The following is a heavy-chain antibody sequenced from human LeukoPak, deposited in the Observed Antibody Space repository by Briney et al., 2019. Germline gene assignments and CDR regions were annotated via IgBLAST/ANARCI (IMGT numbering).Heavy chain of an antibody. CDR1: GGSITSGTYY. CDR2: IYSSGDT. CDR3: ARSGGTTYRADVFDI. J-gene: IGHJ3*02. D-gene: IGHD1-1*01. Sequence: TSETLSLTCTVSGGSITSGTYYWTWIRHHPGKGLEWIGYIYSSGDTQYNPSLRSRVTMSVDTSKSQFSLKLSSVTAADTAVYFCARSGGTTYRADVFDIWGQGTMVTVSS. V-gene: IGHV4-31*03.